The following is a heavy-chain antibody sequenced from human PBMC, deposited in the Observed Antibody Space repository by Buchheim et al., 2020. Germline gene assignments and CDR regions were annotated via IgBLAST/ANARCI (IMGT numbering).Heavy chain of an antibody. J-gene: IGHJ6*02. CDR3: AREPIDYYDSSVAGFYYGMDV. CDR1: GGTFSSYT. D-gene: IGHD3-22*01. V-gene: IGHV1-69*08. CDR2: IIPILGIA. Sequence: QVQLVQSGAEVKKPGSSVKVSCKASGGTFSSYTISWVRQAPGQGLEWMGRIIPILGIANYAQKFQGRVTITADKSTSTAYMELSSLRSEDTAVYYCAREPIDYYDSSVAGFYYGMDVWGQGTT.